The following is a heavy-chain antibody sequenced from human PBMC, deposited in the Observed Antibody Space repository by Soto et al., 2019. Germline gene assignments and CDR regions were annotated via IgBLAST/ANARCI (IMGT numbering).Heavy chain of an antibody. Sequence: GASLKVSCKASGGPFSSYTSSWVRQAPGQGLEWMGRIIPILGIANYAQKFQGRVTITADKSTSTAYMELSSLRSEDTAVYYCARGDYADYWGQGTLVTVSS. CDR2: IIPILGIA. CDR1: GGPFSSYT. J-gene: IGHJ4*02. CDR3: ARGDYADY. V-gene: IGHV1-69*02.